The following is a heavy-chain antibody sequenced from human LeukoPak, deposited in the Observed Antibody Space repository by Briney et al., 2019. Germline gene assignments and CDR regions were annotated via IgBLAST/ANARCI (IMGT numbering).Heavy chain of an antibody. V-gene: IGHV4-59*01. D-gene: IGHD6-13*01. CDR2: IYYSGST. CDR1: GGSISSYY. CDR3: ARICSSSCYGAFDI. J-gene: IGHJ3*02. Sequence: PSETLSLTCTVSGGSISSYYWSWIRQPPGKGLEWIVYIYYSGSTNYNPSLKSRVTISVDTSKNQFSLKLSSVTAADTAVYYCARICSSSCYGAFDIWGQGTMVTVSS.